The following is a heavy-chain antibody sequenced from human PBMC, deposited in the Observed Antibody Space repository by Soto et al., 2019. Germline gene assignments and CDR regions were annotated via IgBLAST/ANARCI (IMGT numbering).Heavy chain of an antibody. CDR1: GGSTITSSYY. CDR3: ARGWFGINDAFDI. CDR2: LYYSGST. Sequence: SETLSLTCTVSGGSTITSSYYWVWIRQPPGKGLEWIGSLYYSGSTYYNPSLKSRVTISVDTSKNQFSLKLSSVTAADTAVYYCARGWFGINDAFDIWGQGTMVTVSS. D-gene: IGHD3-10*01. J-gene: IGHJ3*02. V-gene: IGHV4-39*07.